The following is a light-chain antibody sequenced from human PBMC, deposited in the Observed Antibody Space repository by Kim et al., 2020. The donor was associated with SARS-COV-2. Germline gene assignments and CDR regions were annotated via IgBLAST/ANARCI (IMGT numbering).Light chain of an antibody. V-gene: IGLV7-46*01. CDR3: LLSYSGARV. CDR1: TGAVTSGHY. J-gene: IGLJ3*02. CDR2: DTS. Sequence: PGGTVTLPCGSSTGAVTSGHYPYWFQQKPCQAPRTLIYDTSNKHSWTPARFSGSLLGGKAALTLSGAQPEDEAEYYCLLSYSGARVFGGGTQLTVL.